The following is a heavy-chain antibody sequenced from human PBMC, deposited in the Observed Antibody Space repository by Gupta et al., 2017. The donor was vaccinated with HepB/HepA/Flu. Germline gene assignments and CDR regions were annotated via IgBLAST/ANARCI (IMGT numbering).Heavy chain of an antibody. CDR3: AKDHYVYVSARSNWFDA. Sequence: EVQLLASVGGLVPPGGSLILSCAASGFTFSSYAMSWVREAPGKGLEWVSGMTGSGGNTYYEDSVKGRFTIARDNSKNTMDLQMNSLRAEDTAGDYCAKDHYVYVSARSNWFDAGGQGTLVTVSS. V-gene: IGHV3-23*01. D-gene: IGHD3-10*02. CDR1: GFTFSSYA. J-gene: IGHJ5*01. CDR2: MTGSGGNT.